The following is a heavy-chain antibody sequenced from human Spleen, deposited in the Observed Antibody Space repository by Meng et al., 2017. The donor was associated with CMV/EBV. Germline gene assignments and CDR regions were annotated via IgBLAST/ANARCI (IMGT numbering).Heavy chain of an antibody. D-gene: IGHD2-21*02. J-gene: IGHJ4*02. CDR1: GGSISSSNL. CDR3: ARIERRRILKYCGSDCSTTDY. Sequence: QVQLQESVPGLVKPSGTLSLTCAVSGGSISSSNLWTWVRQVPGKGLEWIGEIYHSGSINYNPSLKSRVTISVDKFKNQFSLKLGSVTAADTAVYYCARIERRRILKYCGSDCSTTDYWGQGTLVTVSS. CDR2: IYHSGSI. V-gene: IGHV4-4*02.